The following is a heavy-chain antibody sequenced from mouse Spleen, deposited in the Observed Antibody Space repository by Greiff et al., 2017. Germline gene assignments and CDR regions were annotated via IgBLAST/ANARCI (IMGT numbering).Heavy chain of an antibody. CDR1: GFTFSDYG. CDR2: ISSGSSTI. J-gene: IGHJ3*01. CDR3: AGPHATMITTWFAY. D-gene: IGHD2-4*01. V-gene: IGHV5-17*01. Sequence: EVKLMESGGGLVKPGGSLKLSCAASGFTFSDYGMHWVRQAPEKGLEWVAYISSGSSTIYYADTVKGRFTISRDNAKNTLFLQMTSLRSEDTAMYYCAGPHATMITTWFAYWGQGTLVTVSA.